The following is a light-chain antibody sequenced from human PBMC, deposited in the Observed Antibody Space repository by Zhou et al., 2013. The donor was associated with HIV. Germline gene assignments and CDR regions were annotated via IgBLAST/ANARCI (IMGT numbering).Light chain of an antibody. CDR2: KAS. Sequence: DIQMTQSPSTLSASVGDRVTITCRASQSLTSWLAWYQQKPGKAPKLLISKASSLESGVPSRFSGSASGTEFTLTISSLQPDDFATYYCQEYNTYSRMFGQGTKVEIK. V-gene: IGKV1-5*03. CDR1: QSLTSW. CDR3: QEYNTYSRM. J-gene: IGKJ1*01.